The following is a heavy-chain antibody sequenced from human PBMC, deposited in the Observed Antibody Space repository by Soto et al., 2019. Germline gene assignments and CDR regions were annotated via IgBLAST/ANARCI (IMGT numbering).Heavy chain of an antibody. CDR3: TSIIRFSGVQDY. CDR2: IYPGDSDT. Sequence: PGESLKISCKGSGYSFTSYWIGWVRQMPGKGLEWMGIIYPGDSDTRYSPSFQGQVTISADKSISTAYLQWSSLKTEDTAVYYCTSIIRFSGVQDYWGQGTLVTVSS. D-gene: IGHD5-12*01. J-gene: IGHJ4*02. CDR1: GYSFTSYW. V-gene: IGHV5-51*01.